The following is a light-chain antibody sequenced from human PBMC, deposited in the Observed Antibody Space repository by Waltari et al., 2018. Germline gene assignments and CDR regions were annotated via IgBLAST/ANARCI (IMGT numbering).Light chain of an antibody. CDR2: KDS. CDR3: QSVDSSGTYVL. V-gene: IGLV3-25*03. CDR1: VLPKQY. Sequence: SYELTQPPSVSVSPGQTARITCPGDVLPKQYACWYQQKPGQAPVLVIYKDSERPSGIPERFSGSSSGTTVTLTISGVQAEDEADYYCQSVDSSGTYVLFGGGTKLTVL. J-gene: IGLJ2*01.